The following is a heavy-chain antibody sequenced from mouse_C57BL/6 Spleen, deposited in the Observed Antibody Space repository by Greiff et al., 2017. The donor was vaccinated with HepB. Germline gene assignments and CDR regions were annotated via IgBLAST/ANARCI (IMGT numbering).Heavy chain of an antibody. V-gene: IGHV7-1*01. D-gene: IGHD2-12*01. Sequence: EVKLMESGGGLVQSGRSLRLSCATSGFTFSDFYMEWVRQAPGKGLEWIAASRNKANDYTTEYSASVKGRFIVSRDTSQSILYLQMNALRAEDTAIYFCARYAGYYFYDPWFAYGRQGTLVTVSA. CDR3: ARYAGYYFYDPWFAY. CDR1: GFTFSDFY. CDR2: SRNKANDYTT. J-gene: IGHJ3*01.